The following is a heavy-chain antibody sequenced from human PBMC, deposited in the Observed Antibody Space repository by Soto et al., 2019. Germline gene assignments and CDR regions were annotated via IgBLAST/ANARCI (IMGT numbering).Heavy chain of an antibody. CDR2: ISGSGANI. CDR1: GFTFSGYA. J-gene: IGHJ6*02. V-gene: IGHV3-23*01. D-gene: IGHD3-10*01. Sequence: GGSLRLSFAASGFTFSGYAMTWVRQAPGKGLEWVSGISGSGANIYYADSVKGRFTISRDNSKNTLYLQMNSLRAADTAVYSCARRTSYGSGSYMYYYYGLDVWGQGTTVTVSS. CDR3: ARRTSYGSGSYMYYYYGLDV.